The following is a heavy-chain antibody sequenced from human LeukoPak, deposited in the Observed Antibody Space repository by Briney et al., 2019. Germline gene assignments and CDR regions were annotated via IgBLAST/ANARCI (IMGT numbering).Heavy chain of an antibody. CDR2: ISAYSGNT. D-gene: IGHD6-25*01. J-gene: IGHJ4*02. CDR3: PSVSDYPTDF. Sequence: ASVKVSCKAPVYSSSSYGITWVRHAPGQGLEWVGYISAYSGNTQSGQNVQGRVTMTTDASTSTAYMELRSLKSDDTAVYFCPSVSDYPTDFWGQGTLVTVSS. CDR1: VYSSSSYG. V-gene: IGHV1-18*01.